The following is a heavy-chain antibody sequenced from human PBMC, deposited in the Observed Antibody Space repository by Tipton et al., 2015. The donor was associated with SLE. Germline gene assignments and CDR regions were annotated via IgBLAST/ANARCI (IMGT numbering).Heavy chain of an antibody. Sequence: TLSLTCPVSGGSISSDYYHWTWIRQHPGKGLEWIGNIYYSGSTYYNPSLESRVIISLDTSKNQFALKLSSVTAADTAVYYCAREDKETSINMIRGVVQTSYFYYMDVWGKGTTGTVSS. D-gene: IGHD3-10*01. CDR1: GGSISSDYYH. V-gene: IGHV4-31*03. CDR3: AREDKETSINMIRGVVQTSYFYYMDV. CDR2: IYYSGST. J-gene: IGHJ6*03.